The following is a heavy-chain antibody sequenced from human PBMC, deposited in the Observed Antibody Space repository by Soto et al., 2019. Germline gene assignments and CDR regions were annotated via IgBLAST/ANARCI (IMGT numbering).Heavy chain of an antibody. CDR3: AREVGAPSGWLDP. V-gene: IGHV3-23*01. D-gene: IGHD3-3*01. Sequence: EVQLSESGGDLRQPGGSLRLSCAASGFTFTNYAMTWVRQTPGKGLEWVSGISASGGLKYYADSVQGRFTVSRDNSKNTLYLQMDNLRDEDTAIYYCAREVGAPSGWLDPWGQGTQFTVSS. CDR1: GFTFTNYA. CDR2: ISASGGLK. J-gene: IGHJ5*02.